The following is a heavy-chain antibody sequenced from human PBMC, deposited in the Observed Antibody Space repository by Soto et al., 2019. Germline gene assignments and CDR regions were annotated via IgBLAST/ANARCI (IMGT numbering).Heavy chain of an antibody. V-gene: IGHV3-74*01. D-gene: IGHD1-26*01. Sequence: GGPLRLSCTASGFTFSNYCMHCVRQAPGMGLVWVSRINRDGSYTSYADSVKGRFTISRDNPKSTLYLQMNSLRAEDTAIYYCLRDRDFGGNEQGYCGQGTLVTVSS. CDR2: INRDGSYT. J-gene: IGHJ4*02. CDR3: LRDRDFGGNEQGY. CDR1: GFTFSNYC.